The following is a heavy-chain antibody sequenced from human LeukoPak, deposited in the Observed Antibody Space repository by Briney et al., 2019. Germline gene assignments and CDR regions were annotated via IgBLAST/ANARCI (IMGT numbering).Heavy chain of an antibody. CDR1: SVSFSGYY. CDR3: AGQHAQKHMDV. V-gene: IGHV4-34*01. Sequence: SETLSLTCTVYSVSFSGYYWSWIRQPPGKGLEWIGDINDSGSTNYNPSVKSRVTISVDTSKTQFSLKLNSVTAADTAVYYCAGQHAQKHMDVWGKGTTVTVSS. J-gene: IGHJ6*03. CDR2: INDSGST.